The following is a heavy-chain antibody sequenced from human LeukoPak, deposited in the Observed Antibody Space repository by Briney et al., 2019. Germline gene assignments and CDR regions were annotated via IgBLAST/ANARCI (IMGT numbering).Heavy chain of an antibody. J-gene: IGHJ4*02. CDR2: INSDGNST. D-gene: IGHD3-16*02. CDR1: GFTFSNHW. CDR3: ARLPYRSGTIDH. V-gene: IGHV3-74*01. Sequence: GGSLRLSCAASGFTFSNHWMHWVRQAPGKALVWVSRINSDGNSTSYADSVKGRFTISRDNANNTLYLEMNSLRAEDTAVYYCARLPYRSGTIDHWGQGTPVTVSS.